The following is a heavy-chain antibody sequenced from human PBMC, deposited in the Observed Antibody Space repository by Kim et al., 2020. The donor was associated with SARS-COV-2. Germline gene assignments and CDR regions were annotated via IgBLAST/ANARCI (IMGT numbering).Heavy chain of an antibody. J-gene: IGHJ4*02. CDR1: GYTFTSYD. D-gene: IGHD4-17*01. CDR3: ARTRNDYGDYAFDY. CDR2: MNPNSGNT. Sequence: ASVKVSCKASGYTFTSYDINWVRQATGQGLEWMGWMNPNSGNTGYAQKFQGRVTMTRNTSISTAYMELSSLRSEDTAVYYCARTRNDYGDYAFDYWGQGTLVPGSS. V-gene: IGHV1-8*01.